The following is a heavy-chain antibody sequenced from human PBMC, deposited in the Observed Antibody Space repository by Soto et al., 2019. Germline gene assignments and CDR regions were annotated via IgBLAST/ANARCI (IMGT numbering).Heavy chain of an antibody. J-gene: IGHJ4*02. CDR3: ARVPYSGYVFDY. D-gene: IGHD5-12*01. V-gene: IGHV4-59*01. Sequence: QVQLQESGPGLVKPSETLSLTCTVSGGSISSYYWSWIRQPPGKGLEWIGYIYYSGSTNYNPSLKSRVTISVDTSKIQFSLKLSSVTAADTAVYYCARVPYSGYVFDYWGQGTLVTVSS. CDR1: GGSISSYY. CDR2: IYYSGST.